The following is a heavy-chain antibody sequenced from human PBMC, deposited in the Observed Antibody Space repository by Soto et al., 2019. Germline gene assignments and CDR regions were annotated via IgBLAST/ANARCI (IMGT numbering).Heavy chain of an antibody. Sequence: TLSLTCSVSGGSISGSYWSWIRQSPGKGLEWLGYVYYTGSTNYSPSLRSRVSISVDTSKNEFSLRLSSVTAADTAVYFCARSVAVPGAHIDYWGQGTQVTVSA. D-gene: IGHD6-19*01. CDR3: ARSVAVPGAHIDY. CDR2: VYYTGST. V-gene: IGHV4-59*01. J-gene: IGHJ4*02. CDR1: GGSISGSY.